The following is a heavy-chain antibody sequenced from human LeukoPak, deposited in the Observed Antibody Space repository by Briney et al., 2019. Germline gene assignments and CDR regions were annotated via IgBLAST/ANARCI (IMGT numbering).Heavy chain of an antibody. CDR2: VIPIFGTA. Sequence: ASVKVSCKASGGTFISYALSGVRQAPGQGVEWMGRVIPIFGTANYAQKFQGRVTITTDESTRTAYMELSILRYGDTAVYYWARELGRYGDYPNGDYWGQGTLVTVSS. J-gene: IGHJ4*02. CDR1: GGTFISYA. D-gene: IGHD4-17*01. CDR3: ARELGRYGDYPNGDY. V-gene: IGHV1-69*05.